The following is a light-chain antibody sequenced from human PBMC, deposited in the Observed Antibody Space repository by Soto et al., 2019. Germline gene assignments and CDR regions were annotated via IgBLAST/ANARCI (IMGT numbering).Light chain of an antibody. V-gene: IGLV2-23*01. CDR3: CSYAGSTYV. J-gene: IGLJ1*01. Sequence: QSALTQPASVSGSPGQSITLSCTGTSSDVGSYNLVSWYQQHPGKAPKLMIYEGSKRPSGVSNRFSGSKSGNTASLTISGLQAEDEADYYCCSYAGSTYVFGTGTKLTVL. CDR1: SSDVGSYNL. CDR2: EGS.